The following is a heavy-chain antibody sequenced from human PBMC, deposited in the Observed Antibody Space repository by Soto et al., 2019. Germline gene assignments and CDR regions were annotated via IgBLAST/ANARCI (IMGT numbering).Heavy chain of an antibody. CDR1: GGSFSDYY. D-gene: IGHD2-15*01. Sequence: SETLSLTCAVYGGSFSDYYWAWIRQPPGKGLEWIGSMLYSGLTYYNPSLKSRVTLSVDTSKNQFSVRLNSVTASDTAVYYCAPLSVSLSGPYGTHVWGQGTTVTVSS. J-gene: IGHJ6*02. CDR3: APLSVSLSGPYGTHV. CDR2: MLYSGLT. V-gene: IGHV4-34*12.